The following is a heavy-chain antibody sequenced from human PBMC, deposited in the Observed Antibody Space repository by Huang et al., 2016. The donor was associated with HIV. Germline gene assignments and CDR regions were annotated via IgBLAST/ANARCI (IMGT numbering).Heavy chain of an antibody. J-gene: IGHJ4*02. CDR2: ISRSSSNI. V-gene: IGHV3-48*01. Sequence: EVQLVESGGTLVQPGRSLRLSCAASGFTFSSFSLNWVRQAPGKGLEWLSYISRSSSNIYHADSVKGRFTISRDNAKNSLYLQMNTLRAEDTAVYYCARDYMVRGTFDYWGQGTLVTVSS. CDR1: GFTFSSFS. CDR3: ARDYMVRGTFDY. D-gene: IGHD3-10*01.